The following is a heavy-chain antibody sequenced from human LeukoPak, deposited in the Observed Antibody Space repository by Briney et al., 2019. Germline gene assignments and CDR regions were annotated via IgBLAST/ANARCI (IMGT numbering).Heavy chain of an antibody. D-gene: IGHD1-26*01. V-gene: IGHV3-9*01. Sequence: GRSLRLSCAASGFTFDDYAMHWVRQAPGKGLEWVSGISWNSGSIGYADSVKGRFTIYRDNAKNSLYLQMNSLRAEDTALYYCAKARIIRWELSDAFDIWGQGTMVTVSS. CDR1: GFTFDDYA. CDR3: AKARIIRWELSDAFDI. CDR2: ISWNSGSI. J-gene: IGHJ3*02.